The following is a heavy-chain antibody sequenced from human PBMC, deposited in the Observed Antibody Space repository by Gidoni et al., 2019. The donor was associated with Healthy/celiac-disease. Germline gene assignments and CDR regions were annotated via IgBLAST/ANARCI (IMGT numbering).Heavy chain of an antibody. J-gene: IGHJ5*02. CDR3: ARVARDCSGGSCYVGWFDP. CDR2: INHSGST. Sequence: QVQLQQWGAGLLKPSETLSLTCAVYGGSFSGYYWSWIRQPPGKGLEWIGEINHSGSTNYNPSLKSRVTISVDTSKNQFSLKLSSVTAADTAVYYCARVARDCSGGSCYVGWFDPWGQGTLVTVSS. V-gene: IGHV4-34*01. CDR1: GGSFSGYY. D-gene: IGHD2-15*01.